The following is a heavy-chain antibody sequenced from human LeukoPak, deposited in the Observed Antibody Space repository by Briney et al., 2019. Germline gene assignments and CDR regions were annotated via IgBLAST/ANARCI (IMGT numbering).Heavy chain of an antibody. CDR1: GGSLSTHH. CDR2: ISDSGST. V-gene: IGHV4-59*11. D-gene: IGHD2-21*01. J-gene: IGHJ4*02. Sequence: SETLSLTCVVSGGSLSTHHWSWIRQSPGRGLEWIGYISDSGSTNYNPSLKSRVTISVDTSKNQFSLKLSSVTAADTAVYYCASGERLDYWGQGTLVTVSS. CDR3: ASGERLDY.